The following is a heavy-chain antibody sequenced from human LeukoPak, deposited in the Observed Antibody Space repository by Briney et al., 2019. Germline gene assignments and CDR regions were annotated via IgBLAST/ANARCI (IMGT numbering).Heavy chain of an antibody. Sequence: GGSLRLSCAASGFTFSSYWMHWVRQAPGKGLVWVSRIKSDGSSTTYADSVKGRFTISRDNAKNTLYLQLNSLRAEDTAVYYCAREGSIAVAHDVFDIWGQGTMVTVSS. CDR1: GFTFSSYW. J-gene: IGHJ3*02. D-gene: IGHD6-19*01. V-gene: IGHV3-74*01. CDR2: IKSDGSST. CDR3: AREGSIAVAHDVFDI.